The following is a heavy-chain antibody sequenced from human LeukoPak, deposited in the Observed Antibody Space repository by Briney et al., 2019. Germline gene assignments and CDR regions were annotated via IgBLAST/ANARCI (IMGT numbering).Heavy chain of an antibody. CDR2: ISSSSSYI. CDR1: GFTFSSYS. CDR3: ARDLLYDFSDY. Sequence: GGSLRLSCAASGFTFSSYSMNGVRQAPGKGLEWVSSISSSSSYIYYADSVKGRFTISRDNAKNSLYLQMNSLRAEDTAVYYCARDLLYDFSDYWGQGTLVTVSS. D-gene: IGHD3-3*01. J-gene: IGHJ4*02. V-gene: IGHV3-21*01.